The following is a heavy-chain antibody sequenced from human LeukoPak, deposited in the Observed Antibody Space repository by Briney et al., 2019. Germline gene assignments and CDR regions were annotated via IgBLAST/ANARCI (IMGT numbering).Heavy chain of an antibody. Sequence: PGGSLRLSCAASGFTFSGSAMHWVRQASGKGLEWVGCIRSKANSYATAYAASVKGRFTISRDDSKNTAYLQMNSLKTEDTAVYYCTRLGDYGGNSYYYYMDVWGKGTTVTVSS. CDR3: TRLGDYGGNSYYYYMDV. J-gene: IGHJ6*03. CDR2: IRSKANSYAT. D-gene: IGHD4-23*01. CDR1: GFTFSGSA. V-gene: IGHV3-73*01.